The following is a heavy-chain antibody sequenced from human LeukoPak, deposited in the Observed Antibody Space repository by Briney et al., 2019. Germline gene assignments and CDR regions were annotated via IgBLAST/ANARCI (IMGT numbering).Heavy chain of an antibody. CDR2: IYYSGST. CDR1: GASISSYY. V-gene: IGHV4-59*01. D-gene: IGHD4-17*01. CDR3: ARGTLYGEYVFDY. Sequence: SETLSLTCTVSGASISSYYWSWIRQPPGKGLEWLGCIYYSGSTNYNPDLKSRLTIPVDTSKNQFSLNLSSVTAADTAVYYCARGTLYGEYVFDYWGQGTLVTVSS. J-gene: IGHJ4*02.